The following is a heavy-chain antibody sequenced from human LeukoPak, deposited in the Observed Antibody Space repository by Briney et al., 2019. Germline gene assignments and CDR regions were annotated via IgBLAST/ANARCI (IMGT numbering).Heavy chain of an antibody. CDR3: ARAGSYYDSSGYDDY. J-gene: IGHJ4*02. V-gene: IGHV4-34*01. CDR1: GGSFSGYY. Sequence: SETLSLTCAVYGGSFSGYYWSWIRQPPGKGLEWIGEINHSGSSEYNPSLKSRVTISVDTSKNQFSLKLSSVTAADTAVYYCARAGSYYDSSGYDDYWGQGTLVTVSS. D-gene: IGHD3-22*01. CDR2: INHSGSS.